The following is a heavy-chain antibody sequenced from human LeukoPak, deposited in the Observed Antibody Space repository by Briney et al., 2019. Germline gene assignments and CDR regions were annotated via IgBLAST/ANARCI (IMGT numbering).Heavy chain of an antibody. V-gene: IGHV4-59*12. Sequence: SETLSLTCTVSGGSISSYYWSWIRQPPGKGLEWIGYVYYSGSTNYNPSLKSRVTISVDTSKNQFSLKLSSVTAADTAVYYCARDSLTRTLDYWGQGTLVTVSS. J-gene: IGHJ4*02. CDR2: VYYSGST. CDR1: GGSISSYY. D-gene: IGHD4-11*01. CDR3: ARDSLTRTLDY.